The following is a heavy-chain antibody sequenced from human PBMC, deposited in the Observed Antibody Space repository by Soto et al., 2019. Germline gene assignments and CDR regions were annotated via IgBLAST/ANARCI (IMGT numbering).Heavy chain of an antibody. Sequence: EVQLLESGGGLVQPGGSLRLTCAASGFTFSSYGISWIRLSPGKGLEWVSVISGGCDTTYYTPSVKGRFTISRDDFRNTLYLQLNSLRTEDTAIYYCAKLRDFVVLPAGILDYWGPGTLVTVSS. V-gene: IGHV3-23*01. CDR3: AKLRDFVVLPAGILDY. CDR1: GFTFSSYG. D-gene: IGHD2-8*01. J-gene: IGHJ4*02. CDR2: ISGGCDTT.